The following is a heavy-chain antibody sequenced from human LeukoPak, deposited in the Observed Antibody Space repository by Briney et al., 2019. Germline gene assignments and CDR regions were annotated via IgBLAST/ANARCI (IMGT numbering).Heavy chain of an antibody. J-gene: IGHJ4*02. CDR3: ARGDTAMPSFDY. CDR2: IYYSGST. D-gene: IGHD5-18*01. V-gene: IGHV4-59*01. Sequence: SETLSLTCTVSGGSISIYYWSWIRQPPGKGLEWIGYIYYSGSTNYNPSLKSRVTISVDTSKNQFSLKLSSVTAADTAVYYCARGDTAMPSFDYWGQGTLVTVSS. CDR1: GGSISIYY.